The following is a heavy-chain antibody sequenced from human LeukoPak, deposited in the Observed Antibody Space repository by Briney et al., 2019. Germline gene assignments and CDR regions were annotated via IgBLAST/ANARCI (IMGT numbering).Heavy chain of an antibody. CDR3: ARDKRQWLPYPHGSWFDP. V-gene: IGHV4-38-2*02. D-gene: IGHD6-19*01. CDR1: GYSISSGYY. CDR2: LSHSGSS. J-gene: IGHJ5*02. Sequence: PSETLSLTCAVSGYSISSGYYWDWIRQPPGKGLEWIETLSHSGSSYYNPSLKSRVTISVDTSKNQFSLNLSSVTAADTAVYYCARDKRQWLPYPHGSWFDPWGQGTLVTVSS.